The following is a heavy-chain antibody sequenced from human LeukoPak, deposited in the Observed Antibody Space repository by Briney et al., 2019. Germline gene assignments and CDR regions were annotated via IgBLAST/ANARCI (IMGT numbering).Heavy chain of an antibody. CDR3: AHYGDYVFAFDI. J-gene: IGHJ3*02. Sequence: GGSLRLSCAASGFTFSSYAMSWVRQAPGKGLEWVSAISGSGGSTYYADSVKGRFTISRDNSKNTLYLQMNSLRAEDTAVYYCAHYGDYVFAFDIWGQGTMVTVSS. D-gene: IGHD4-17*01. CDR1: GFTFSSYA. V-gene: IGHV3-23*01. CDR2: ISGSGGST.